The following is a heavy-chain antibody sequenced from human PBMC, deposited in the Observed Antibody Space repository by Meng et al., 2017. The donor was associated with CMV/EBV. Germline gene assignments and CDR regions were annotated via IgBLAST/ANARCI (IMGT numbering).Heavy chain of an antibody. CDR3: ARTGKKWELLPYYYYYGMDV. Sequence: PVKLSCKASGRTFSSYAISWVRQAPGQGPEWMGGIIPILGIANYAQKFQGRVTITADKSTSTAYMELSSLRSEDTAVYYCARTGKKWELLPYYYYYGMDVWGQGTTVTVSS. V-gene: IGHV1-69*10. J-gene: IGHJ6*02. CDR1: GRTFSSYA. CDR2: IIPILGIA. D-gene: IGHD1-26*01.